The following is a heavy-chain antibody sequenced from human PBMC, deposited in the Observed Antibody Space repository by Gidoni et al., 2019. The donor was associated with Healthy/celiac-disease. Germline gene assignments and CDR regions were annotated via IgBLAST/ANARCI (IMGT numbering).Heavy chain of an antibody. D-gene: IGHD2-2*01. Sequence: QLQLQESGPGLVKTSETLSLTCTVYGGYISSSSDYWGWIRQPPGKGLEWIGSIYSSGSTYSNPSLKSRVTISVDTSKNQFSLKLSSVTAADTAVYYCARLYCSSTSCYAIVFDPWGQGTLVTVSS. CDR2: IYSSGST. J-gene: IGHJ5*02. V-gene: IGHV4-39*01. CDR3: ARLYCSSTSCYAIVFDP. CDR1: GGYISSSSDY.